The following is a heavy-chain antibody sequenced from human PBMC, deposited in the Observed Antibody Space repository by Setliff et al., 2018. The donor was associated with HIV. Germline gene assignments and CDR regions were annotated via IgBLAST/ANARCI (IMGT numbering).Heavy chain of an antibody. CDR2: IYYSGST. V-gene: IGHV4-31*03. D-gene: IGHD1-26*01. CDR1: GGSIRSGGYY. J-gene: IGHJ3*02. Sequence: PSETLSLTFTVSGGSIRSGGYYWNWIRQHPGKGLEWIGYIYYSGSTYYNPSLKSRVTISVDTSKNQFSLKLSSVTAADTAVYYCARGSGSYSMLAFDIWGQGTMVTVS. CDR3: ARGSGSYSMLAFDI.